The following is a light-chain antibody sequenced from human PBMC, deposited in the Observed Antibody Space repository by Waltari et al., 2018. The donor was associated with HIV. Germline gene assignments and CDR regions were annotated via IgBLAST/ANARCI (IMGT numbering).Light chain of an antibody. CDR1: SSNIGSNY. J-gene: IGLJ3*02. CDR3: ATWDDSLSGLWV. Sequence: VTISCSGSSSNIGSNYVYWYQQLPGTAPKLLIYRNNQRPSGVPDRFSGSKSGTSASLAISGLRSEDEADYYCATWDDSLSGLWVFGGGTKLTVL. V-gene: IGLV1-47*01. CDR2: RNN.